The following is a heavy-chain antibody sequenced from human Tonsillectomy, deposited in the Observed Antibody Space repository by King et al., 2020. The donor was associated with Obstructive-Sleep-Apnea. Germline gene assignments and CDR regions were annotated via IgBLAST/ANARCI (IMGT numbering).Heavy chain of an antibody. D-gene: IGHD6-13*01. Sequence: VQLQQWGAGLLKPSETLSLTCAVFGGSFSDYYWSWIRQTPGKGLGWIVEINPSGSTNYNPSLKRRVTISVDMYKDQFSLKLTSVTAADTAVYYCARGSGAADVNWFDPWGQGALVTVSS. CDR3: ARGSGAADVNWFDP. CDR1: GGSFSDYY. V-gene: IGHV4-34*01. J-gene: IGHJ5*02. CDR2: INPSGST.